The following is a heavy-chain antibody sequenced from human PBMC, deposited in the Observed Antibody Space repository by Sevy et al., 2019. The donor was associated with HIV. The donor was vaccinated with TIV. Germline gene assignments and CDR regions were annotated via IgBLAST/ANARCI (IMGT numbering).Heavy chain of an antibody. Sequence: GGSLRLSCAASGFTFSNAWMSWVRQAPGKGLEWVGRIKSKTDGGTTDYAAPVKGRFTISRDDSKNTLYLQMNSLKTEDTAVYYCTTDIRFLEWLPLEGYYYYMDVWGKGTTVTVSS. CDR3: TTDIRFLEWLPLEGYYYYMDV. D-gene: IGHD3-3*01. V-gene: IGHV3-15*01. J-gene: IGHJ6*03. CDR2: IKSKTDGGTT. CDR1: GFTFSNAW.